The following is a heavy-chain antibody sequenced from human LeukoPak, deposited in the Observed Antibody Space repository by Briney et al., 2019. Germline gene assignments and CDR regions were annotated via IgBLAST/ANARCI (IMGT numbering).Heavy chain of an antibody. CDR3: AKGRRFVVVPAAMDY. CDR1: GFTFSSYA. CDR2: ISGSGGST. J-gene: IGHJ4*02. D-gene: IGHD2-2*01. Sequence: GRSLRLSCAASGFTFSSYAMRWVRQAPGKGLEWVSAISGSGGSTYYADSVKGRFTISRDNSKNTLYLQMNSLRAEDTAVYYCAKGRRFVVVPAAMDYWGQGTLVTVSS. V-gene: IGHV3-23*01.